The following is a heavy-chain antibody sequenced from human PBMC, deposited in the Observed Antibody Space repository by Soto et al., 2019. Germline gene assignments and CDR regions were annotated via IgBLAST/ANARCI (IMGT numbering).Heavy chain of an antibody. Sequence: GGSLRLSCAASGFTFNNYAMSWVRQAPGKGLEWVSGISGSGSSKYYADSVKGRFTISRDNSKNTLYLQMNSLRVEDTAIYYCAGGAYDFWSGYRPGMDVWGQGTTVTVSS. CDR1: GFTFNNYA. J-gene: IGHJ6*02. CDR2: ISGSGSSK. CDR3: AGGAYDFWSGYRPGMDV. D-gene: IGHD3-3*01. V-gene: IGHV3-23*01.